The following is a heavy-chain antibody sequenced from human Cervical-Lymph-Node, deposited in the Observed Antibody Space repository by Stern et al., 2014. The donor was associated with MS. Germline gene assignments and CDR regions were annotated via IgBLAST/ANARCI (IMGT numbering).Heavy chain of an antibody. CDR1: GGTFSKFP. CDR2: IFPVFGTP. Sequence: QLVQSVAEVTQPGSSVKVSCKASGGTFSKFPSSWVRQAPGQGLEWMVGIFPVFGTPTYAQEFRGRVTITADVSTSTVYMELSSLRSDDTAVYYCALSSETSDRWYSLGYDLWGQGTLVTVSS. V-gene: IGHV1-69*01. D-gene: IGHD6-13*01. J-gene: IGHJ5*02. CDR3: ALSSETSDRWYSLGYDL.